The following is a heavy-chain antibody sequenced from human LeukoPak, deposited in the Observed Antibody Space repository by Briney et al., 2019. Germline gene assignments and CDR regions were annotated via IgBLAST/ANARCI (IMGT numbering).Heavy chain of an antibody. J-gene: IGHJ4*02. Sequence: GGSLRLSCVASGFPFDDYGMFWVRRSPGEGLEWVSSISWNSGIIDYADSVKGRLTISRDNAKNSLYLQMNSLRVEDTAFYYCAKDRFFYDSGSKSNWGQGTLVTVSS. D-gene: IGHD3-22*01. CDR3: AKDRFFYDSGSKSN. CDR1: GFPFDDYG. CDR2: ISWNSGII. V-gene: IGHV3-9*01.